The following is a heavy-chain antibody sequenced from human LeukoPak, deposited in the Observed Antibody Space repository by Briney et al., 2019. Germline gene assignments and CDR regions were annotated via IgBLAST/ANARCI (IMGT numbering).Heavy chain of an antibody. CDR3: ASLGADY. J-gene: IGHJ4*02. Sequence: SETLSLTCTVSGGSISSSNYYWGWIRQPPGKGLEWIGSIYYSGSTYYSPSLKSRVTISVDTSKNRFSLKLSSVTAADTAVYYCASLGADYWGQGTLVTVSS. D-gene: IGHD3-16*01. CDR1: GGSISSSNYY. CDR2: IYYSGST. V-gene: IGHV4-39*07.